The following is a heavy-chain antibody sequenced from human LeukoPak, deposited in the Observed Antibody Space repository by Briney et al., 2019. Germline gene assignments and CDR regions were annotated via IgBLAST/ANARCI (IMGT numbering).Heavy chain of an antibody. V-gene: IGHV3-74*01. CDR2: INSDGSST. CDR3: ARMGGIAAQK. CDR1: GFTFSSYW. J-gene: IGHJ4*02. Sequence: GGSLRLSCAASGFTFSSYWMHWVRQAPGKGLGWVSRINSDGSSTIYADSVKGRFTISRDNAKNTLYLQMNSLRAEDTAVYYCARMGGIAAQKWGQGTLVTVSS. D-gene: IGHD6-13*01.